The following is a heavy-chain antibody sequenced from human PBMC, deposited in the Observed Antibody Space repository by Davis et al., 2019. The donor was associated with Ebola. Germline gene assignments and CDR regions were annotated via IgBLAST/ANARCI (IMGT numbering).Heavy chain of an antibody. D-gene: IGHD6-19*01. CDR2: IHYSGTT. CDR1: GGSISSYY. V-gene: IGHV4-59*01. J-gene: IGHJ5*02. CDR3: ARDPRSGWFDL. Sequence: MPSETLSLTCIVSGGSISSYYWNWIRQPPGRGLEWIGYIHYSGTTDYNPSLKSRVSMSVDTPNNQFSLTLTSVTAADTAVYYCARDPRSGWFDLWGLGTPVSVSS.